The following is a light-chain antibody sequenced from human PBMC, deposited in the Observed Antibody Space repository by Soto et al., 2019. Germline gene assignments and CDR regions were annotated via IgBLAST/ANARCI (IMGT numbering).Light chain of an antibody. J-gene: IGLJ3*02. V-gene: IGLV2-8*01. CDR3: NSYAGSNNLV. Sequence: QSALTQPPSASGSPGQSVTISCTGTSSDVGGDNYVSWYQQHPGKAPKLMIYEVSKRPSGVPDRFSGSKSGTTASLTVSGLQAEDEADYYCNSYAGSNNLVFGGGTQLTVL. CDR2: EVS. CDR1: SSDVGGDNY.